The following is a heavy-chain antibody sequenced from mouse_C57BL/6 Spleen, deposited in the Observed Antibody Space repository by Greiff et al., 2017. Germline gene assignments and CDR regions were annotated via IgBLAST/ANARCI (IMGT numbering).Heavy chain of an antibody. CDR3: ARRNYGSSYDFDY. D-gene: IGHD1-1*01. Sequence: EVKLQESGGDLVKPGGSLKLSCAASGFTFSSYGMSWVRQTPDKRLEWVATISSGGSYTYYPDSVKGRFTISRDNAKNTLYLQMSSLKSEDTAMYYCARRNYGSSYDFDYWGQGTTLTVSS. J-gene: IGHJ2*01. CDR1: GFTFSSYG. V-gene: IGHV5-6*02. CDR2: ISSGGSYT.